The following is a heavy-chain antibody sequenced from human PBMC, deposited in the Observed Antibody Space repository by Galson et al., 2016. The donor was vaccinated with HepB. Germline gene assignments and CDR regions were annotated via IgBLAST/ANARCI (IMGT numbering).Heavy chain of an antibody. J-gene: IGHJ4*02. CDR3: ARGGGVRQRDPYYFDY. Sequence: SLRLSCAASGFTFSSYAMHWVRQAPGEGLEWVALISYDGSKKYFADSVKGRFTISRDNSKDTLYLQVNSLRPEDTAVYYCARGGGVRQRDPYYFDYWGQGTLVTVSS. V-gene: IGHV3-30-3*01. CDR1: GFTFSSYA. D-gene: IGHD6-25*01. CDR2: ISYDGSKK.